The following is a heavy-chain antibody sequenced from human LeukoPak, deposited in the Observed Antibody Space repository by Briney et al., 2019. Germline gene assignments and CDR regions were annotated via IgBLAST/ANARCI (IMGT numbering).Heavy chain of an antibody. J-gene: IGHJ4*02. CDR3: ASGALLRFLEWLLIY. D-gene: IGHD3-3*01. Sequence: ASVTVSCTASGYTFTSFGISWVRQAPGQGLEWMGWISAYNGNTNYAHNLQGRVTMTTDTSASTAYMELSSLRSEDTAVYYCASGALLRFLEWLLIYWGQGTLVTVSS. V-gene: IGHV1-18*01. CDR2: ISAYNGNT. CDR1: GYTFTSFG.